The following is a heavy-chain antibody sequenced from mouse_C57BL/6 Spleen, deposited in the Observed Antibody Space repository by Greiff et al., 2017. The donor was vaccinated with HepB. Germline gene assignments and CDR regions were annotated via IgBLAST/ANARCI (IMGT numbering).Heavy chain of an antibody. CDR1: GYTFTDYE. V-gene: IGHV1-15*01. CDR3: TRRNYYGSSYEDYAMDY. D-gene: IGHD1-1*01. J-gene: IGHJ4*01. Sequence: VQLQQSGAELVRPGASVTLSCKASGYTFTDYEMHWVKQTPVHGLGWIGAIDPETGGTAYNQKFKGKAILTADKSSCTAYMELRSLTSEDSAVYYCTRRNYYGSSYEDYAMDYWGQGTAVTVSS. CDR2: IDPETGGT.